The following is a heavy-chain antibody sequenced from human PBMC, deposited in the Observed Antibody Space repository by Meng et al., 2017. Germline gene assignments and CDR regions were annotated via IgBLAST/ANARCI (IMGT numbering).Heavy chain of an antibody. V-gene: IGHV1-8*01. J-gene: IGHJ5*02. CDR1: GFTFTSEY. CDR3: ARGYYGSGLFDP. CDR2: MNPNSGNT. D-gene: IGHD3-10*01. Sequence: QLQLVGAGAEVKKPGAAVKVSCKGSGFTFTSEYINWVRQATGQGLEWMGWMNPNSGNTGYAQKFQGRVTITRNTSISTAYMELSSLRSEDTAVYYCARGYYGSGLFDPWGQGTLVTVSS.